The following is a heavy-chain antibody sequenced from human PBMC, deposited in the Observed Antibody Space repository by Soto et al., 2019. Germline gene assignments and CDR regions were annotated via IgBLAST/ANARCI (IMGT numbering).Heavy chain of an antibody. CDR2: INAGNGNT. Sequence: ASVKVSCKASGYTFTSYAMHWVRQAPGQRLEWMGWINAGNGNTKYSQKFQGRVTITRDTSASTAYMELSSLRSEDTAVYYCALAAAGTSFYYYYGMDVWGQGTTVTVSS. V-gene: IGHV1-3*01. D-gene: IGHD6-13*01. CDR1: GYTFTSYA. CDR3: ALAAAGTSFYYYYGMDV. J-gene: IGHJ6*02.